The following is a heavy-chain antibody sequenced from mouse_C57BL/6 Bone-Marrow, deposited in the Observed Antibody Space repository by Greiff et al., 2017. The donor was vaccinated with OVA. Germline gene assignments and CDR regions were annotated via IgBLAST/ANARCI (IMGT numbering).Heavy chain of an antibody. J-gene: IGHJ1*03. Sequence: EVQRVESGPGLVKPSQSLSLTCSVTGYSITSGYYWNWIRQFQGNKLEWMGYISYDGSINYNPTLKNRISITSDTSKNQFFLKLKSVTTEDTATYYGANPSITTGVATRYFDVWGKGTTVTVSS. D-gene: IGHD1-1*01. V-gene: IGHV3-6*01. CDR1: GYSITSGYY. CDR2: ISYDGSI. CDR3: ANPSITTGVATRYFDV.